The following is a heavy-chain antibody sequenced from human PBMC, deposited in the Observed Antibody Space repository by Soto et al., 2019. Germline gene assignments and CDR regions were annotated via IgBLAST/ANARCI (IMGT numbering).Heavy chain of an antibody. CDR3: TRDGRGLGRLSLFEY. CDR2: IYSGETT. Sequence: GGSLRLSCAASGFNVNSDYMNWVRQTPGKGLEWVASIYSGETTYYADSVRGRFTISSDKSKNTLYFQLSSLRIEDTAVYYCTRDGRGLGRLSLFEYWGQGVLVTVSA. V-gene: IGHV3-53*01. CDR1: GFNVNSDY. D-gene: IGHD2-21*02. J-gene: IGHJ4*02.